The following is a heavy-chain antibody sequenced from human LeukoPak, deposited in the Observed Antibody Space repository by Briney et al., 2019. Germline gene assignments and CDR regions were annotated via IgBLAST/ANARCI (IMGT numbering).Heavy chain of an antibody. Sequence: PGGSLRLSCAASGFTFSSYAMHWVRQAPGKGLVWVSSTSTDGSTTVYGDSVKGRFTISRDNGKNTLDLQLNSLRVEDTAVYFCTRTGYRHGMDVWGQGTTVTVSS. CDR1: GFTFSSYA. D-gene: IGHD3-16*02. CDR3: TRTGYRHGMDV. CDR2: TSTDGSTT. J-gene: IGHJ6*02. V-gene: IGHV3-74*01.